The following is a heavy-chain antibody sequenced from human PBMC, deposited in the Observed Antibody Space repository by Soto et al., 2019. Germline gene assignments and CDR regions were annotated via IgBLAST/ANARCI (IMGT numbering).Heavy chain of an antibody. V-gene: IGHV1-18*01. CDR2: ISADNGNR. Sequence: QVQLVQSGAEVKKPGASVKVSCKASGYTFTSYGISWVRQAPGQGLEWMGWISADNGNRNYAQKFQGRGTMTTDTSANTAYMDLRSLRSDDTAVYYCARGKDDFWSGYLDNWGQGTLVTVPS. D-gene: IGHD3-3*01. CDR3: ARGKDDFWSGYLDN. CDR1: GYTFTSYG. J-gene: IGHJ4*02.